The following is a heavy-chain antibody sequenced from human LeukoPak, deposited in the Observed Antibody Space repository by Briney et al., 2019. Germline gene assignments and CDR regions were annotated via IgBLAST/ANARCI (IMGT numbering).Heavy chain of an antibody. V-gene: IGHV4-38-2*02. CDR2: IYHSGST. J-gene: IGHJ5*02. CDR3: ARDRATGTTGGGSFDP. CDR1: GYSLNRGYY. D-gene: IGHD1-1*01. Sequence: SETPSPTRAVSGYSLNRGYYRGWVRQPPGKGPEGVGSIYHSGSTYYNPSLKSRVTISVDTSKNQFSLKLSSVTAADTAVYYCARDRATGTTGGGSFDPWGQGTLVTVSS.